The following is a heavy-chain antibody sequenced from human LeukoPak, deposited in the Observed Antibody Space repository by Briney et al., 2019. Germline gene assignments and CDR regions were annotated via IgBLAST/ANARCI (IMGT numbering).Heavy chain of an antibody. Sequence: PGGSLRLSRAASGFTVSSNYMSWVRQAPGKGLEWVSVIYSGGSTYYADSVKGRFTISRDNSKNTLYLQMNSLRAEDTAVYYCARDRRRQRNYYDSSGPYYYYGMDVWGQGTTVTVSS. CDR1: GFTVSSNY. V-gene: IGHV3-66*01. J-gene: IGHJ6*02. CDR3: ARDRRRQRNYYDSSGPYYYYGMDV. CDR2: IYSGGST. D-gene: IGHD3-22*01.